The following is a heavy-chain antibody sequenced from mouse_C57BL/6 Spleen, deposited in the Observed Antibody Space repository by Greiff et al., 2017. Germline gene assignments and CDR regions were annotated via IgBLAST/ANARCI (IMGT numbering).Heavy chain of an antibody. CDR3: ARDDYHYYAMDY. J-gene: IGHJ4*01. D-gene: IGHD2-4*01. CDR1: GYTFTSYW. CDR2: INTSNGGT. Sequence: VQLQQSGTELVKPGASVKLSCKASGYTFTSYWMHWVKQRPGQGLEWIGNINTSNGGTNYNEKFKSKATLTVDKSSSTAYMQLSSLTSEDSAFYYCARDDYHYYAMDYWGQGTSVTVSS. V-gene: IGHV1-53*01.